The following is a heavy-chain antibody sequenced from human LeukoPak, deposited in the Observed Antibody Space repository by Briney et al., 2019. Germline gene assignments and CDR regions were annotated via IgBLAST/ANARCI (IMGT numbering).Heavy chain of an antibody. CDR2: IYSGGST. Sequence: GGSLRLSCAASGFTVSSNYMSWVRQAPGKGLEWVSVIYSGGSTYYADSVKGRFTISRDNSMNTLYLQMNSLRAEDTAVYYCARAIAAAGWFDPWGQGTLVTVSS. D-gene: IGHD6-13*01. V-gene: IGHV3-66*01. CDR1: GFTVSSNY. J-gene: IGHJ5*02. CDR3: ARAIAAAGWFDP.